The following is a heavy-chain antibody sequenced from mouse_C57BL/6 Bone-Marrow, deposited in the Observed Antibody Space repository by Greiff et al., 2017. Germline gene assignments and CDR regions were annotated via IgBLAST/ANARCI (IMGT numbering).Heavy chain of an antibody. V-gene: IGHV1-82*01. CDR1: GYAFSSSW. CDR2: IYPGDGDT. Sequence: VKLQESGPELVKPGASVKISCKASGYAFSSSWMNWVKQRPGKGLEWIGRIYPGDGDTNYNGKFKGKATLTADKSSSTAYMQLSSLTSEDSAVYFCARGKITTVVAPFAYWGQGTLVTVSA. J-gene: IGHJ3*01. D-gene: IGHD1-1*01. CDR3: ARGKITTVVAPFAY.